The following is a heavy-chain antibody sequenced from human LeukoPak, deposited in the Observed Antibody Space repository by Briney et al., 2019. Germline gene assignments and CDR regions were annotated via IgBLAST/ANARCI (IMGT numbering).Heavy chain of an antibody. J-gene: IGHJ4*02. Sequence: PGGSLRLSCAASGFTFSGSAMHWVRQASGNGLEWVGRIRGKAHNYATAYAASLKGRFTISRDDSKNTAYLQMNSLKTEDTAVYYCTRGYCTGGTCYNFDSWAREPWSPSPQ. CDR3: TRGYCTGGTCYNFDS. CDR2: IRGKAHNYAT. CDR1: GFTFSGSA. D-gene: IGHD2-15*01. V-gene: IGHV3-73*01.